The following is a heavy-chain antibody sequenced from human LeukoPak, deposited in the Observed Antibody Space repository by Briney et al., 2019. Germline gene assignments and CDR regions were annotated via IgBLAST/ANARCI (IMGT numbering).Heavy chain of an antibody. V-gene: IGHV6-1*01. CDR1: GDSVSSNSVT. CDR3: ARRLTQYDCFDP. CDR2: IYYRSTWYN. D-gene: IGHD2-2*01. Sequence: SQTLSLTCAISGDSVSSNSVTWNWIRQSPSRGLEWLGRIYYRSTWYNDYAVSVRGRITVNPDTSKNQFSLHLNSVIPEDTAVYYCARRLTQYDCFDPWGQGILVTVSS. J-gene: IGHJ5*02.